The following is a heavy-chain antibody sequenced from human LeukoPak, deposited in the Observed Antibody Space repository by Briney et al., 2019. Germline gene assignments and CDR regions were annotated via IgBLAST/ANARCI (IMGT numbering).Heavy chain of an antibody. CDR1: GFTFSSYD. CDR3: ARDEGYSSSSGGVDY. D-gene: IGHD6-6*01. CDR2: ISSSSSTI. Sequence: GGSLRLSCAASGFTFSSYDMNWVRQAPGKGLEWVSHISSSSSTIYYADSVKGRFTISRDNAQNSLYLQMNSLRDDDTAVYYCARDEGYSSSSGGVDYWGQGTLVTVSS. V-gene: IGHV3-48*02. J-gene: IGHJ4*02.